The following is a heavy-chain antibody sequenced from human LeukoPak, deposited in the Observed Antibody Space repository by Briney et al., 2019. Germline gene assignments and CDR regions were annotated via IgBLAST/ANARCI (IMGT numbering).Heavy chain of an antibody. D-gene: IGHD5-18*01. J-gene: IGHJ3*02. CDR2: IYSGGST. V-gene: IGHV3-53*01. Sequence: GRSLRLSCAASGFTFSSYGMHWVRQAPGKGLEWVSVIYSGGSTYYADSVKGRFTISRDNSKNTLYLQMNSLRAEDTAVYYCARSSSSYGYGDAFDIWGQGTMVTVSS. CDR3: ARSSSSYGYGDAFDI. CDR1: GFTFSSYG.